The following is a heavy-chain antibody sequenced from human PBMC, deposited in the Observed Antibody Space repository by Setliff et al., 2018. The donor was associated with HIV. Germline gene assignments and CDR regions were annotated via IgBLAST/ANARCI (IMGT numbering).Heavy chain of an antibody. Sequence: SLKISCAASGFTFSDYWMHWVRQAPGKGLVWVSRITGDGSSTRYADSVNGRFTISRDNAKNTMYLEMNSLRAEDTAVYYCARDTEMITTTDAFDIWGQGTMVTVSS. V-gene: IGHV3-74*01. D-gene: IGHD3-22*01. CDR2: ITGDGSST. J-gene: IGHJ3*02. CDR1: GFTFSDYW. CDR3: ARDTEMITTTDAFDI.